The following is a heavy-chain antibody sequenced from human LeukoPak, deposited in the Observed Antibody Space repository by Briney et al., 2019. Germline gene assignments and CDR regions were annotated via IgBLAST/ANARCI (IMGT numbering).Heavy chain of an antibody. D-gene: IGHD2-2*01. CDR1: GGTFSSYA. CDR2: IIPIFGIA. CDR3: AGYCSSTSCQFDY. J-gene: IGHJ4*02. Sequence: ASVKVSCKASGGTFSSYAISWVRQAPGQGLDWMGRIIPIFGIANYAQKFQGRVTITADKSTSTAYMELSSLRSEDTAVYYCAGYCSSTSCQFDYWGQGTLVTVSS. V-gene: IGHV1-69*04.